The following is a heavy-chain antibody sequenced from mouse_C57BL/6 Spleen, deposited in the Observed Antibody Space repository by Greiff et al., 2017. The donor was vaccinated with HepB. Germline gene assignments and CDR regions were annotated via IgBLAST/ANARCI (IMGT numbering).Heavy chain of an antibody. V-gene: IGHV3-6*01. CDR3: ASDLLWLRRGLFAY. CDR2: ISYDGSN. Sequence: VQLQQSGPGLVKPSQSLSLTCSVTGYSITSGYYWNWIRQFPGNKLEWMGYISYDGSNNYNPSLKNRISITRDTSKNQFFLKLNSVTTEDTATYYCASDLLWLRRGLFAYWGQGTLVTVSA. CDR1: GYSITSGYY. J-gene: IGHJ3*01. D-gene: IGHD2-2*01.